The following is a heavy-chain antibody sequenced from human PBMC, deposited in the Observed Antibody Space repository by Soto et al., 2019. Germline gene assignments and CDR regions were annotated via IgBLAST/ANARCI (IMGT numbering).Heavy chain of an antibody. CDR3: VRDFGSSSEGGMDV. D-gene: IGHD6-6*01. CDR1: GFTVGGNY. Sequence: GWSLRLSCAASGFTVGGNYMSWVRQAPGKGLEWVSVIYSGGITFYADSVKGRFTISRDNSKNTLYLQMNNLRGEDTAVYYCVRDFGSSSEGGMDVWGQGTTVTASS. CDR2: IYSGGIT. V-gene: IGHV3-53*01. J-gene: IGHJ6*02.